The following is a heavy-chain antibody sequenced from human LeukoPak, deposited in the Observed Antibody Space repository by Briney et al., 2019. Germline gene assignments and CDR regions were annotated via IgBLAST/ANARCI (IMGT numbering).Heavy chain of an antibody. J-gene: IGHJ4*02. V-gene: IGHV3-9*01. CDR1: GFTFDDYT. D-gene: IGHD7-27*01. CDR2: ISGNSGTV. CDR3: AKANWGNPLDS. Sequence: GGSLRLSCAASGFTFDDYTMHWVRQAPGKGLQWVSVISGNSGTVGYTDSVKGRFTISRDNAKNSLYLQMNSLRSEDTAFYYCAKANWGNPLDSWGQGTLVTVSS.